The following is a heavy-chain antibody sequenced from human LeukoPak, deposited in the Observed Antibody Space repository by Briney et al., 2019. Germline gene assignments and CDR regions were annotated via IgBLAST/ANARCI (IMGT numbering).Heavy chain of an antibody. D-gene: IGHD3-9*01. CDR3: ASKLFTLRYFDY. Sequence: SETLSLTCAVSGGSISSSTWWSWVRQPPGKGLEWVGEIYHSGSTNYNPSLKSRVTISVDKSKNQFSLGLSSVTAADTAVYYCASKLFTLRYFDYWGQGTLVTVSS. CDR1: GGSISSSTW. V-gene: IGHV4-4*02. J-gene: IGHJ4*02. CDR2: IYHSGST.